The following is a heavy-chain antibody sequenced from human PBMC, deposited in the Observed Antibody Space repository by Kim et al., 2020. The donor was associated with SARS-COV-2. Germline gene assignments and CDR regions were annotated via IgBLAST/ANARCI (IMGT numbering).Heavy chain of an antibody. Sequence: ANSVKGRFTISRDNSKNTLYLQVNSLRTEDTALYYCAKGVTATALDAFDIWGQGTMITVSS. D-gene: IGHD2-21*02. V-gene: IGHV3-23*01. J-gene: IGHJ3*02. CDR3: AKGVTATALDAFDI.